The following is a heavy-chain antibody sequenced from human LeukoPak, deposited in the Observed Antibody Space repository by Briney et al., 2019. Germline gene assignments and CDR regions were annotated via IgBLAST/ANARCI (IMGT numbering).Heavy chain of an antibody. J-gene: IGHJ4*02. CDR1: GFTFSSYG. D-gene: IGHD6-19*01. CDR2: ISYDGSNK. V-gene: IGHV3-30*18. Sequence: GGSLRLSCAASGFTFSSYGMHWVRQAPGKGLEWVAVISYDGSNKYYADSVKGRFTFSRGNPKNTLYLQMNSLRAEDTAVYYCAKDHTAVAGYFDYWGQGTLVTVSS. CDR3: AKDHTAVAGYFDY.